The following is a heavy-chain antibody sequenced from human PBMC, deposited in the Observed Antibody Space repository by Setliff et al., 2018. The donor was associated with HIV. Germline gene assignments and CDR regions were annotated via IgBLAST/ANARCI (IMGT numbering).Heavy chain of an antibody. V-gene: IGHV1-46*01. CDR2: INPTSGNT. J-gene: IGHJ6*03. CDR3: ARDRERGQYSRSAVGGYYYYYMDV. CDR1: GYMFISYG. D-gene: IGHD6-6*01. Sequence: ASVKVSCKASGYMFISYGISWVRQAPGQGLEWMGIINPTSGNTTYAQNFQGRVTLTRDTSTSTVYMELSRLKSEDTAVYYCARDRERGQYSRSAVGGYYYYYMDVWGKGTTVTVSS.